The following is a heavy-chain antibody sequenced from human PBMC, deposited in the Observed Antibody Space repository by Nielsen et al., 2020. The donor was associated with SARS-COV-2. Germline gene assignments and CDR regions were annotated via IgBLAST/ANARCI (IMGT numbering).Heavy chain of an antibody. Sequence: GSVKVSCKASGCTFTGYYMHWVRQAPGQGLEWMGRINPNSGGTNYAQKFQGRVTMTRDTSISTAYMELSRLRSDDTAVYYCATGDIVATTIYWGQGTLVTVSS. CDR2: INPNSGGT. D-gene: IGHD5-12*01. J-gene: IGHJ4*02. V-gene: IGHV1-2*06. CDR3: ATGDIVATTIY. CDR1: GCTFTGYY.